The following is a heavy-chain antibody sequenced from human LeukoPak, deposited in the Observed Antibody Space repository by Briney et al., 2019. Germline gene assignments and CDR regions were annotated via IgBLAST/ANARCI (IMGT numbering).Heavy chain of an antibody. V-gene: IGHV3-23*01. CDR3: ARGSSSSWL. CDR1: GFTFSTYA. J-gene: IGHJ4*02. Sequence: PGGSLRLSCAASGFTFSTYALTWVRQAPGKGLEWVSVISGSDGSTNYADSVKGRFTISRDNSKNTLYLQMNSLRAEDTAVYYCARGSSSSWLWGQGTLVTVS. D-gene: IGHD6-13*01. CDR2: ISGSDGST.